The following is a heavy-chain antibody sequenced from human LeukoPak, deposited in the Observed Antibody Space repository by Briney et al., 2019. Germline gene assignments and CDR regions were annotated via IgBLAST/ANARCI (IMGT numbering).Heavy chain of an antibody. CDR2: TYYRSKWYK. Sequence: SQTLSLTCAISGDIVSSNSATWNWIRQSPSRGLEWLGRTYYRSKWYKYYAVSVKGRITINPDTSTNQFSLQLSSVTAEDTAVYYCARGDQDFDFWGQGTLVTVSS. D-gene: IGHD5-24*01. CDR1: GDIVSSNSAT. CDR3: ARGDQDFDF. V-gene: IGHV6-1*01. J-gene: IGHJ4*02.